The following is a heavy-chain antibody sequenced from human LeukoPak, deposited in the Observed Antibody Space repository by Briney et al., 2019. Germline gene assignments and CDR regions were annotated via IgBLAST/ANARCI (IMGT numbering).Heavy chain of an antibody. V-gene: IGHV1-8*01. Sequence: ASVKVSCKASGYTFTSYDINWVRQATGQGLEWMGWMNPNSGNTGYAQKFQGRVTMTRDTSISTAYMEVSGLRSEDMAVYYCARGYSMDCWGQGTLVAVSS. CDR1: GYTFTSYD. D-gene: IGHD6-13*01. CDR2: MNPNSGNT. J-gene: IGHJ4*02. CDR3: ARGYSMDC.